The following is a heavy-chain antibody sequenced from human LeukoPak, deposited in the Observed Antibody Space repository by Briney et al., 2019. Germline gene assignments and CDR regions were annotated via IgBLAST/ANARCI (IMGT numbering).Heavy chain of an antibody. CDR2: INPNSGGT. Sequence: ASVKVSCKASGGTFSSYAISWVRQAPGQGLEWMGWINPNSGGTNYAQKFQGRVTMTRDTSISTAYMELSRLRSDDTAVYYCARGKKRFTIFGVVIIENYYYYYMDVWGKGTTVTISS. V-gene: IGHV1-2*02. CDR1: GGTFSSYA. J-gene: IGHJ6*03. D-gene: IGHD3-3*01. CDR3: ARGKKRFTIFGVVIIENYYYYYMDV.